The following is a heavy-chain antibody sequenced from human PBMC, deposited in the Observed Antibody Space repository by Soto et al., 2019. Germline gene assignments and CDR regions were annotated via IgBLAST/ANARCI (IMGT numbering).Heavy chain of an antibody. CDR2: ITKNSGST. CDR1: GFTFSLYA. J-gene: IGHJ6*03. Sequence: PGGSLRLSCAASGFTFSLYAMSWVRQAPGGGLEWVSGITKNSGSTCYADSVKGRFTISRDNAKNSLYLQMNSLRAEDTALYYCAKDMGSGRYSYYYYMAVWGKGTTVTVSS. V-gene: IGHV3-9*01. CDR3: AKDMGSGRYSYYYYMAV. D-gene: IGHD3-10*01.